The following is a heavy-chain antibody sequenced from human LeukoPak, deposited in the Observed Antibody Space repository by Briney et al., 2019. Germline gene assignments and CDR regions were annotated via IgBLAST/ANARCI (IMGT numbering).Heavy chain of an antibody. Sequence: ASVKVSFTASGYTFSVHYLHWVRQAPGQGLEWMGRINPNTGVTQYTENFQGRVTMTGDTSISTAYMELSRLRSDDTAVYYCARGGYGDAFDIWGQGTMVTVSS. J-gene: IGHJ3*02. CDR3: ARGGYGDAFDI. CDR1: GYTFSVHY. CDR2: INPNTGVT. V-gene: IGHV1-2*06. D-gene: IGHD1-1*01.